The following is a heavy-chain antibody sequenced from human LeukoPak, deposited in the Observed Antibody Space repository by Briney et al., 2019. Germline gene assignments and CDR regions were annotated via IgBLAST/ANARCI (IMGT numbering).Heavy chain of an antibody. V-gene: IGHV5-10-1*01. CDR3: ATYSSSARAGDGMDV. CDR2: IDPSDSYT. Sequence: NTGESLKISCKGSGYSFTSYWISWVRQMPGKGLEWMGGIDPSDSYTNYSPSFQGHVTISADKSISTAYLQWSSLKASDTAMYYCATYSSSARAGDGMDVWGQGTTVTVSS. CDR1: GYSFTSYW. J-gene: IGHJ6*02. D-gene: IGHD6-6*01.